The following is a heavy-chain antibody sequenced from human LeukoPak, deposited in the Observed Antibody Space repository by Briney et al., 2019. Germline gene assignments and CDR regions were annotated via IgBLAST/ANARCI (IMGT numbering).Heavy chain of an antibody. Sequence: ASVKVSCKASGYTFTSYDINWVRQATGQGLEWMGWMNPNSGNTGYAQKFQGRVTMTRNTSISTAYMELSSLRSEDTAVYYCARDPSARYSSSWYFDYWGQEPWSPSPQ. J-gene: IGHJ4*01. CDR2: MNPNSGNT. CDR1: GYTFTSYD. V-gene: IGHV1-8*01. CDR3: ARDPSARYSSSWYFDY. D-gene: IGHD6-13*01.